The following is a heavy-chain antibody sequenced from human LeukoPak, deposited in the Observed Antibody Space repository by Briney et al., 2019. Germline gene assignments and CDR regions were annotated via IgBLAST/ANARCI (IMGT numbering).Heavy chain of an antibody. CDR2: ISGSGGST. Sequence: GGSLRLSCAASGFTFSSYAMTWVRQAPGKGLEWVSAISGSGGSTYYADSVKGRFTISRDNSKNTLSLQMNSLRAEDTAVYYCAKDPIAAAGLSFFDYWGQGTLVTVSS. V-gene: IGHV3-23*01. CDR1: GFTFSSYA. D-gene: IGHD6-13*01. CDR3: AKDPIAAAGLSFFDY. J-gene: IGHJ4*02.